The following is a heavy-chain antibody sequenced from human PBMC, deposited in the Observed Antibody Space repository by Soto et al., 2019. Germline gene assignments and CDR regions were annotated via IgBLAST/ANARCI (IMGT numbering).Heavy chain of an antibody. V-gene: IGHV3-74*01. D-gene: IGHD4-17*01. CDR3: ARSHDYGAFGSDY. Sequence: PGGSLRLSCAASGFTFSTYAMTWVRQAPGKGLVWVSRINSDGSTTDYADSVKGRFTISRDNAKNTLYLQMNSLRAEDTVVYYCARSHDYGAFGSDYWGQGTLVTVSS. CDR2: INSDGSTT. J-gene: IGHJ4*02. CDR1: GFTFSTYA.